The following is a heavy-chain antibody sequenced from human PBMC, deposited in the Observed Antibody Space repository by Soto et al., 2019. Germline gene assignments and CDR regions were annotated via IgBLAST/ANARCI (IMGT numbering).Heavy chain of an antibody. CDR1: GYTFTSYG. V-gene: IGHV1-18*01. Sequence: QVQLVQSGAEVKKPGASVKVSCKASGYTFTSYGISWVRQAPGQGLEWMGWISAYNGNTNYAQKLQGRGTMTTDTSTSTAYMELRSLRSDDTAVYYCARDDSSGSREWYFDYWGQGTLVTVSS. CDR3: ARDDSSGSREWYFDY. CDR2: ISAYNGNT. D-gene: IGHD3-22*01. J-gene: IGHJ4*02.